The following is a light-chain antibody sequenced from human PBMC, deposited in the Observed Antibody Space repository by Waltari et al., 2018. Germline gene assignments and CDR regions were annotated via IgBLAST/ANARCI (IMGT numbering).Light chain of an antibody. Sequence: SYVLTQPPSVSVAPGETARITCGGNNIGTKSVHWYRQKQGQAPVLVISYDSDRPSGIPDGFSGSNSGDTATLTISRVEAGDEADYYCQVWDANNEPGLFGTGTEVTV. CDR2: YDS. V-gene: IGLV3-21*01. J-gene: IGLJ1*01. CDR1: NIGTKS. CDR3: QVWDANNEPGL.